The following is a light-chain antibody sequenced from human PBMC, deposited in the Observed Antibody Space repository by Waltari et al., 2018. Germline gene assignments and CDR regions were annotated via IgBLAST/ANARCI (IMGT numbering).Light chain of an antibody. CDR2: WAS. CDR3: QQYYSPPQT. Sequence: DIVMTQYPDSLAVSLGERATINCRSSQSVLYSANKRNLLGWYQQKPGQPPKLLIYWASTLESGVPDRFSGSGSVTDFTLTISTLQAEDVAIYYCQQYYSPPQTFGQGTKLEIK. V-gene: IGKV4-1*01. CDR1: QSVLYSANKRNL. J-gene: IGKJ2*01.